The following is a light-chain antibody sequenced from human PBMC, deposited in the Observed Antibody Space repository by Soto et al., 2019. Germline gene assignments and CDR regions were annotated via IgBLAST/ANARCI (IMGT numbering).Light chain of an antibody. CDR3: QQRSNWPSIT. CDR1: QSVTSRQ. V-gene: IGKV3-11*01. CDR2: DAS. Sequence: IVLTHSPGPLSFSPGERATLSFISSQSVTSRQLAWYQQKPGQPPRLLIYDASNRATGIPARFSGSGSGTDFTLTISSLEPEDFAVYYCQQRSNWPSITFGQGTRLEIK. J-gene: IGKJ5*01.